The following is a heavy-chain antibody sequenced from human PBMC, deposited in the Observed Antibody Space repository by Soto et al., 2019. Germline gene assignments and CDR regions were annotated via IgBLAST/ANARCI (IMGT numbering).Heavy chain of an antibody. D-gene: IGHD6-6*01. CDR3: ARDRIAARRVGYYYYGMDV. CDR1: GYTFTSYY. Sequence: ASVKVSCKASGYTFTSYYMHWVRQAPGQGLEWMGIINPSGGSTSYAQKFQGRVTMTGDTSTSTVYMELSSLRSEDTAVYYCARDRIAARRVGYYYYGMDVWGQGTTVTVSS. J-gene: IGHJ6*02. V-gene: IGHV1-46*01. CDR2: INPSGGST.